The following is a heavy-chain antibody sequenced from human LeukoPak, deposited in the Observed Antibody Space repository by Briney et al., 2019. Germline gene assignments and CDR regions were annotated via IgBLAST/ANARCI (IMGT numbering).Heavy chain of an antibody. Sequence: GGSLRLSCAASGFTFRNYWMSWVRQAPGGGLEWVANIRPDGSQKYYVDSARGRFTISRDNAKSSLYLQMSSLRPEDTATYYCARDLQPRYCSSSSCSPAWGQGTTVTVSS. J-gene: IGHJ6*02. CDR1: GFTFRNYW. V-gene: IGHV3-7*03. CDR2: IRPDGSQK. D-gene: IGHD2-2*01. CDR3: ARDLQPRYCSSSSCSPA.